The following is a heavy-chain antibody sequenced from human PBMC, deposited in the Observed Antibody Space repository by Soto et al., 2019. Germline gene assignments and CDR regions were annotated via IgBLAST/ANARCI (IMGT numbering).Heavy chain of an antibody. CDR2: INAGNGNT. D-gene: IGHD1-7*01. CDR1: GYTFTSYA. V-gene: IGHV1-3*01. Sequence: ASLKVSCKXSGYTFTSYAMHWVRQAPGQRLEWMGWINAGNGNTKYSQKFQGRVTITRDTSASTAYMELSSLRSEDTAVYYCANSITGTTVGGYYYGMDVWGQGTTVTVSS. J-gene: IGHJ6*02. CDR3: ANSITGTTVGGYYYGMDV.